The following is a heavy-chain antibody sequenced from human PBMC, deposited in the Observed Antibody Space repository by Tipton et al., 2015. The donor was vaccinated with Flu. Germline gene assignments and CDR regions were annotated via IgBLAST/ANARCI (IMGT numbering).Heavy chain of an antibody. CDR1: GGSISSGSLY. J-gene: IGHJ4*02. V-gene: IGHV4-61*09. D-gene: IGHD4-17*01. Sequence: LRLSCTVSGGSISSGSLYWTWIRQPAGKRQEWIGHIYTGGSTKYNPSLTSRVTISLDTSKNQFSLQLTSVTAADTAVYFCARADYGDGVFDYWGQGALVTVSS. CDR2: IYTGGST. CDR3: ARADYGDGVFDY.